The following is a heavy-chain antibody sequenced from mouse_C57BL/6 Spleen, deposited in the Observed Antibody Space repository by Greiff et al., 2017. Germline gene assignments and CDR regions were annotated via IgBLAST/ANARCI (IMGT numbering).Heavy chain of an antibody. V-gene: IGHV14-1*01. CDR1: GFNITDYY. Sequence: EVQLQQSGAELVRPGASVKLSCTASGFNITDYYMHWVKQRPEQGLEWIGRIDPEDGDTEYAPKFQGKATMTADTSSNTAYLQLSSLTSEDTAVYYCTYSNWAYYAMDYWGQGTSVTVSS. CDR3: TYSNWAYYAMDY. J-gene: IGHJ4*01. D-gene: IGHD2-5*01. CDR2: IDPEDGDT.